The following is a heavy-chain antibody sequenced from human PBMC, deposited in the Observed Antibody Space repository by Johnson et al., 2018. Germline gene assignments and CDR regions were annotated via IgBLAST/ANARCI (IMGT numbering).Heavy chain of an antibody. CDR1: GFTFDDYG. V-gene: IGHV3-20*01. CDR3: ARDNPYGRGVYGMDV. D-gene: IGHD4-17*01. CDR2: INWNGVST. J-gene: IGHJ6*02. Sequence: VQLVQSGGGVVRPGVSMRLSCAASGFTFDDYGMSWVRQAPGKGLEWVSGINWNGVSTGYADSVKGRFTLSRDKAKNSLYLQMNSLRAEDTALDHCARDNPYGRGVYGMDVWGQGTTCTVSS.